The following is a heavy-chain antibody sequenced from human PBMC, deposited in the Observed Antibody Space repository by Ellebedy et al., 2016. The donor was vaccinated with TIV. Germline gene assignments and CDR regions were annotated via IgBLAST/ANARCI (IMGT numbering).Heavy chain of an antibody. D-gene: IGHD2-15*01. V-gene: IGHV2-70*17. CDR1: GFSLRTGRLS. CDR3: ARISGGWGFDY. CDR2: IDWDADK. Sequence: SGPTLVKPTQTLTLTCTFSGFSLRTGRLSVSWIRQPPGKALEWLARIDWDADKFYSTSLRTRLTISKYSSENQVVLTMTNMDPEDTATYYCARISGGWGFDYWGQGALVTVSS. J-gene: IGHJ4*02.